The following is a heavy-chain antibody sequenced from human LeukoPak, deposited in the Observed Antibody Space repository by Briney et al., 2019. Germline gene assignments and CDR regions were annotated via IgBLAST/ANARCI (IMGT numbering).Heavy chain of an antibody. CDR3: ARDGIMVRGVITKFDY. J-gene: IGHJ4*02. V-gene: IGHV4-59*01. Sequence: SGTLSLTCTVSGGSISGYYWSWIRQPPGKGLEWIGYIYYSGSTNYNPSLKSRVTISVDTSKNQFSLKLSSVSTADTSLYYCARDGIMVRGVITKFDYWRQGTLVTVSS. D-gene: IGHD3-10*01. CDR1: GGSISGYY. CDR2: IYYSGST.